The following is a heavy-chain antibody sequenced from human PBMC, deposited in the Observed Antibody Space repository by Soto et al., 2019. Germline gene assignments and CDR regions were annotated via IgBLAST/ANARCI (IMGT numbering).Heavy chain of an antibody. J-gene: IGHJ6*03. Sequence: QVQLVQSGAEVKKPGSSVKVSCKASGDTFSRHTISWVRQAPGQGLEWMGRIIPILGIANYAQKFQGRVTNTAEKSTSTAYMDLSRLRSEGTAVEYWGGVAEVGKGNKGYYYYMDGLGQRD. CDR3: GGVAEVGKGNKGYYYYMDG. V-gene: IGHV1-69*02. D-gene: IGHD1-1*01. CDR2: IIPILGIA. CDR1: GDTFSRHT.